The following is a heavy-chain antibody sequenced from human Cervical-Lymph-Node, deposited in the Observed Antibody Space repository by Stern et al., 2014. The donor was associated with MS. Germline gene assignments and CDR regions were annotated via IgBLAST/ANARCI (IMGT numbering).Heavy chain of an antibody. V-gene: IGHV1-2*02. CDR2: INPNSGAT. Sequence: VQLEESGAEVKKPGASVKVSCKASGDTLNGYYMHWVRQAPGQGLEWMGLINPNSGATNYAQKFQGRVTMTRDTSISTAYMELSRVRSDDTAVYYCARVQGGWFDPWGQGTLVTVSS. CDR1: GDTLNGYY. J-gene: IGHJ5*02. CDR3: ARVQGGWFDP. D-gene: IGHD2-15*01.